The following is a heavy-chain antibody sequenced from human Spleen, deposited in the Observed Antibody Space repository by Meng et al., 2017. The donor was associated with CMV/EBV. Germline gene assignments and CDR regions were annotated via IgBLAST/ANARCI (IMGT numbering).Heavy chain of an antibody. CDR3: YGSDFRVGY. CDR1: GFTFDDYA. D-gene: IGHD3-3*01. V-gene: IGHV3-9*01. J-gene: IGHJ4*02. CDR2: ISWNSANI. Sequence: GGSLRLSCAASGFTFDDYAMHWVRQAPGKGLEWVSGISWNSANIGYADSVKGRFTISRDNAKNSLYLQMDSLRIEDTAVYYCYGSDFRVGYWGQGTLVTVSS.